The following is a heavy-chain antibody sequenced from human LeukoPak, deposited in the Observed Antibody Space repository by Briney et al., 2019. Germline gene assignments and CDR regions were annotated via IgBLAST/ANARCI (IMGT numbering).Heavy chain of an antibody. CDR1: GYTFTGYY. CDR2: IIPIFGTA. J-gene: IGHJ3*02. CDR3: ASPLYCSSTSCTDDAFDI. V-gene: IGHV1-69*05. D-gene: IGHD2-2*01. Sequence: ASVKVSCKASGYTFTGYYMHWVRQAPGQGLEWMGGIIPIFGTANYAQKFQGRVTITTDESTSTAYMELSSLRSEDTAVYYCASPLYCSSTSCTDDAFDIWGQGTMVTVSS.